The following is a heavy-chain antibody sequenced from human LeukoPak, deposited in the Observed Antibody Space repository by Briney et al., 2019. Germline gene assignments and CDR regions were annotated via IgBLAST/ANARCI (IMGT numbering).Heavy chain of an antibody. CDR2: ISAYNGNT. D-gene: IGHD2-2*01. J-gene: IGHJ6*03. CDR3: ARDVPIVVVPAAMAYYYYYYMDV. V-gene: IGHV1-18*01. Sequence: GASVKVSCQASGYTFTSYGISWVRQAPGQGLEWMGWISAYNGNTNYAQKLQGRVTMTTDTSTSTAYMELRSLRSDDTAVYYCARDVPIVVVPAAMAYYYYYYMDVWGKGTTVTVSS. CDR1: GYTFTSYG.